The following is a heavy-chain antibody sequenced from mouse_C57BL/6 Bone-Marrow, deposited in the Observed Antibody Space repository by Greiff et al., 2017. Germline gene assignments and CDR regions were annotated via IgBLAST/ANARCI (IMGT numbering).Heavy chain of an antibody. J-gene: IGHJ4*01. CDR2: INPNNGGT. CDR1: GYTFTDYN. D-gene: IGHD1-1*01. Sequence: VQLKQSGPELVKPGASVKIPCKASGYTFTDYNMDWVKQSHGKSLEWIGDINPNNGGTIYNQKFKGKATLTVDKSSSTAYMELRSLTSEDTAVYYCARERGFYYGSSSYAMDYWGQGTSVTVSS. V-gene: IGHV1-18*01. CDR3: ARERGFYYGSSSYAMDY.